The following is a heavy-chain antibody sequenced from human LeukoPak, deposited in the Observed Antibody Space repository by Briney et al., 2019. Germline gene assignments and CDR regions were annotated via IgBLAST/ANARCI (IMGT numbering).Heavy chain of an antibody. J-gene: IGHJ4*02. CDR1: GYTFTAYY. CDR3: ARDRMGDCATTSCYLAF. D-gene: IGHD2-2*01. CDR2: MNHNSGDT. V-gene: IGHV1-2*02. Sequence: ASVKVSCKASGYTFTAYYLHWVRQAPGQGLEWMGWMNHNSGDTNYAQKFQGRVTITRDTSITTAYMELSGLTSDDTAMYYCARDRMGDCATTSCYLAFWGQGALVTVSS.